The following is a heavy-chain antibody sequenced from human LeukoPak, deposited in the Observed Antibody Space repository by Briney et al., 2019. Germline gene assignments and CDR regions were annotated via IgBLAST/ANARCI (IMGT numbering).Heavy chain of an antibody. J-gene: IGHJ4*02. CDR3: AGGGRDGYNIGY. D-gene: IGHD5-24*01. CDR2: ISSSSSYI. V-gene: IGHV3-21*01. Sequence: GGSLRLSCAASGFTFSSYSMNWVRQAPGKGLEWVSSISSSSSYIYYADSVKGRFTISRDNAKNSLYLQMNSLGAEDTAVYYCAGGGRDGYNIGYWGQGTLVTVSS. CDR1: GFTFSSYS.